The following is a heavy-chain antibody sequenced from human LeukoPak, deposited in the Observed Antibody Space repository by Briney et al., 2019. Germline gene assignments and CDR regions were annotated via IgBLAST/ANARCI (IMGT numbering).Heavy chain of an antibody. Sequence: GASLRLSCVASGFTFSNYAKSWVRQAPGKGLEWVSAITGSGGITYYADSVKGRFTISRDNSRNTLYLQMNSLRAEDTAVYYCAKWGDYDVLTGYYDPDYWGQGTLVTVSS. CDR2: ITGSGGIT. J-gene: IGHJ4*02. D-gene: IGHD3-9*01. V-gene: IGHV3-23*01. CDR1: GFTFSNYA. CDR3: AKWGDYDVLTGYYDPDY.